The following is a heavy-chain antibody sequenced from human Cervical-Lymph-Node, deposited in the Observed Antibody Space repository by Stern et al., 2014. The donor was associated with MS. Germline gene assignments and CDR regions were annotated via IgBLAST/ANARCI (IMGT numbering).Heavy chain of an antibody. D-gene: IGHD1-26*01. J-gene: IGHJ4*02. CDR1: GFNFTNAW. CDR2: IKSKADGGTT. V-gene: IGHV3-15*01. Sequence: VQLAESGGGLVKPGGSLRLSCAASGFNFTNAWMSWVRQAPGKGLEWVGRIKSKADGGTTDLAAPVKGRFTISRDDSKNTLYLQVNSLKTEDTALYYCTTQWYSGGYPTINYFDYWGQGSLVIVSS. CDR3: TTQWYSGGYPTINYFDY.